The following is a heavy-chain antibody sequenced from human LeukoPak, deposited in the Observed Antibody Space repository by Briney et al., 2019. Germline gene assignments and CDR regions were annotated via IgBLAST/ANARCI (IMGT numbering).Heavy chain of an antibody. J-gene: IGHJ6*02. D-gene: IGHD1-14*01. CDR1: GFTFSDYY. CDR3: ARYRRNPYYYGMDV. CDR2: ISSSGSTI. V-gene: IGHV3-11*01. Sequence: PGGSLRLSCAASGFTFSDYYMSWIRQAPGKGLEWVLYISSSGSTIYYADSVKGRFTISRDNAKNSLYLQMNSLRAEDTAVYYCARYRRNPYYYGMDVWGQGTTVTVSS.